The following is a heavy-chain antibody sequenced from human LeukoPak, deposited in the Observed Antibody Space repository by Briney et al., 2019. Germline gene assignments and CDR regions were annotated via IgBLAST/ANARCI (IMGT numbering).Heavy chain of an antibody. CDR1: GFTFSSYA. J-gene: IGHJ4*02. D-gene: IGHD2-15*01. CDR2: ISISGGTT. CDR3: AKSNSRGVVNFDY. Sequence: GGSLRLSCAASGFTFSSYAMSWVRQAPGKGLEWVSGISISGGTTYYPDSVKGRITISRDNSKNTLYLQINSLRDEDTALYYCAKSNSRGVVNFDYWGQGTLVTVSS. V-gene: IGHV3-23*01.